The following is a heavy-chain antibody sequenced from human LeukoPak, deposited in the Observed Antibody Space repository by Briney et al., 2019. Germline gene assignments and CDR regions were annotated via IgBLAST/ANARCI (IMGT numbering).Heavy chain of an antibody. Sequence: PSETLSLTCAVYGGSFSGYYWSWIHQPPGKGLEWIGEINRSGSTNYNPSLNSRVTISVDTSKNQFSLKLSSVTAADTAVYYCARWYYDYVWGSYRYPGHFDYWGQGTLVTVSS. CDR3: ARWYYDYVWGSYRYPGHFDY. CDR1: GGSFSGYY. V-gene: IGHV4-34*01. D-gene: IGHD3-16*02. CDR2: INRSGST. J-gene: IGHJ4*02.